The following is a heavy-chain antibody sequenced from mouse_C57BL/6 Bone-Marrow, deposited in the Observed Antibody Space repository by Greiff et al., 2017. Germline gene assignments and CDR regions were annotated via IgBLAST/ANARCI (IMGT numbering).Heavy chain of an antibody. V-gene: IGHV1-50*01. CDR3: AREDGGDGYYYFDY. D-gene: IGHD2-3*01. CDR1: GYTFTSYW. CDR2: IDPSASYT. J-gene: IGHJ2*01. Sequence: QVHVKQPGAELVKPGASVKLSCKASGYTFTSYWMQWVKQRPGQGLEWIGEIDPSASYTNYNQKFKGKATLTVDTSSSTAYMQLSSLTSEDSAVYYWAREDGGDGYYYFDYWGQGTTLTVSS.